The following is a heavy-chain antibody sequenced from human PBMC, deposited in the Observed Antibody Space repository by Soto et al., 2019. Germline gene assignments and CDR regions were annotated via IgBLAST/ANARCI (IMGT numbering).Heavy chain of an antibody. V-gene: IGHV3-74*01. D-gene: IGHD2-8*01. CDR2: IESDGRGT. CDR3: ARDSMKGRFDP. Sequence: EVQLVESGGGLVQPGGSLRLSCAASGFTFSTSWMHWVRQAPGKGLVWVSRIESDGRGTTYADSVKGRFTISRDNAKNTLYLQMTNLRAEDTAVYYCARDSMKGRFDPWGQGTLVTVSS. CDR1: GFTFSTSW. J-gene: IGHJ5*02.